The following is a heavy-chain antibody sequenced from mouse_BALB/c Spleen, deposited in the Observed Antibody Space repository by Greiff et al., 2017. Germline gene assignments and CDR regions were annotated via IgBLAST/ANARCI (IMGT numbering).Heavy chain of an antibody. Sequence: EVQVVESGGGLVQPGGSRKLSCAASGFTFSSFGMHWVRQAPEKGLEWVAYISSGSSTIYYADTVKGRFTISRDNPKNTLFLQMTSLRSEDTAMYYCARVYYGNYDFFAYWGQGTLVTVSA. D-gene: IGHD2-1*01. CDR1: GFTFSSFG. V-gene: IGHV5-17*02. CDR2: ISSGSSTI. J-gene: IGHJ3*01. CDR3: ARVYYGNYDFFAY.